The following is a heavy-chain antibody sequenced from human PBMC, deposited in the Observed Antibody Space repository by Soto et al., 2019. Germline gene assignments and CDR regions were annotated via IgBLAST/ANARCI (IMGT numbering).Heavy chain of an antibody. Sequence: QVHLEQSGAEVKKPGSSVKVSCKASGGTFSNSAISWVRQAPGQGLEWMGGIMPIFRTPDYAQRFQGRVNITADXPXXXAXXELSGLRSDDTAVYYCARDKERQQLGGNYYYILDVWGQGTTVTVSS. D-gene: IGHD6-25*01. CDR3: ARDKERQQLGGNYYYILDV. CDR2: IMPIFRTP. CDR1: GGTFSNSA. J-gene: IGHJ6*02. V-gene: IGHV1-69*12.